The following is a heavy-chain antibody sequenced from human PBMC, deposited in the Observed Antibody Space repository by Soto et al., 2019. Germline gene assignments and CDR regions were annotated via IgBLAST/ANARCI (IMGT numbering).Heavy chain of an antibody. CDR1: GFTFSTYA. V-gene: IGHV3-23*01. J-gene: IGHJ4*02. CDR2: IRDDGSHT. CDR3: ARDVGGFNAMFDY. Sequence: PGGSLRLSCAASGFTFSTYAMAWVRQTPGKGLQWVSTIRDDGSHTHYADSMEGRFTISRDNSKGTLYLQMNSLRAEDTALYYCARDVGGFNAMFDYWGQGTVVTVSS. D-gene: IGHD5-12*01.